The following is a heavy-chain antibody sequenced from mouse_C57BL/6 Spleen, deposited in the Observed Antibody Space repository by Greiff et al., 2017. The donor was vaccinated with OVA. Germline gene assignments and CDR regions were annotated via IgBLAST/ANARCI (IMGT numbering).Heavy chain of an antibody. V-gene: IGHV10-1*01. D-gene: IGHD1-1*01. Sequence: EVKLQESGGGLVQPKGSLKLSCAASGFSFNTYAMNWVRQAPGKGLEWVARIRSKSNNYATYYADSVKDRFTISRDDSESMLYLQMNNLKTEDTAMYYCVRHYYDYYAMDYWGQGTSVTVSS. CDR3: VRHYYDYYAMDY. CDR1: GFSFNTYA. J-gene: IGHJ4*01. CDR2: IRSKSNNYAT.